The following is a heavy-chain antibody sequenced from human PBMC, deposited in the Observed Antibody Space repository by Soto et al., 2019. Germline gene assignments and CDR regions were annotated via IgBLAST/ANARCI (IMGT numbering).Heavy chain of an antibody. CDR2: IWYDGSNK. CDR3: ARGRRKRGYSYGYDGMDV. Sequence: GGSLRLSCAASGFTFSSYGMHWVRQAPGKGLEWVAVIWYDGSNKYYADSVKGRFTISRDNSKNTLYLQMNSLRAEDTAVYYCARGRRKRGYSYGYDGMDVWGQGTTVTVS. J-gene: IGHJ6*02. V-gene: IGHV3-33*01. D-gene: IGHD5-18*01. CDR1: GFTFSSYG.